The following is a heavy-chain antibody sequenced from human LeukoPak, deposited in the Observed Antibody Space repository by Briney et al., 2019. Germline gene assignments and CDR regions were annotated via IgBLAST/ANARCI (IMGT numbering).Heavy chain of an antibody. CDR1: GYTFTGYY. D-gene: IGHD2-21*02. CDR2: INPNSGGT. CDR3: ARVPPYCGGDCYSSMTVNDAFDI. Sequence: ASVKVSCKASGYTFTGYYMHWVRQAPGQGLEWMGWINPNSGGTNYAQKFQGRVTMTRDTSISTAYMELSRLRSDDTAVYYCARVPPYCGGDCYSSMTVNDAFDIWGQGTMVTVSS. V-gene: IGHV1-2*02. J-gene: IGHJ3*02.